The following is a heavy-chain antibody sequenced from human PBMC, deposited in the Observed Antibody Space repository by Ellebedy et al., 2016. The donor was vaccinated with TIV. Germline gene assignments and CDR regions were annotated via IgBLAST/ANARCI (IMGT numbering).Heavy chain of an antibody. CDR3: ARWFGELLYVRWFDP. CDR2: IYYTGST. CDR1: GGSISRSSYY. J-gene: IGHJ5*02. Sequence: SETLSLTCTVSGGSISRSSYYCGWIRQPPQKGLEWIGSIYYTGSTFYNPSLKSRVTISVATSQPQFSLRLTSVTAADTAVYYCARWFGELLYVRWFDPWGQGTLVTVSS. V-gene: IGHV4-39*01. D-gene: IGHD3-10*01.